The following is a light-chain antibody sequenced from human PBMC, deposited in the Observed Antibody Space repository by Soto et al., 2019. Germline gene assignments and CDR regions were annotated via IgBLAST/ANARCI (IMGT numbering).Light chain of an antibody. CDR1: SGDVGSYNR. J-gene: IGLJ1*01. Sequence: QSALTQPPSVSGSPGQSVTIACTGTSGDVGSYNRVSWYQQPPGTAPKLMIYEVSHRPSGVPDRFSGSKSGNTASLTISGLQAEDEADYYCSSYTSSILYVFGTGTKSPS. CDR2: EVS. V-gene: IGLV2-18*02. CDR3: SSYTSSILYV.